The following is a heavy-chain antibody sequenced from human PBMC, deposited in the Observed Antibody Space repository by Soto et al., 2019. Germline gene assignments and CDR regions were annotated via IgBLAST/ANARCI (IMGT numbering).Heavy chain of an antibody. D-gene: IGHD2-15*01. CDR2: IYPGDSDT. J-gene: IGHJ3*02. Sequence: GESLKISCQGSGYSFTSYWIGWVRQMPGKGLEWMGIIYPGDSDTRYSPSFQGQVTISADKSISTAYLQWSSLKASDTAMYYCARIHCSGGSCYSPDAFDIWGQGTMVTVSS. CDR1: GYSFTSYW. CDR3: ARIHCSGGSCYSPDAFDI. V-gene: IGHV5-51*01.